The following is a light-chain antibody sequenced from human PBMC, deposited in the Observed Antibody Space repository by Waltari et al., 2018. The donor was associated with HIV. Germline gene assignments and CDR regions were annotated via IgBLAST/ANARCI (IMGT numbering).Light chain of an antibody. CDR2: KAS. CDR1: QDISRW. V-gene: IGKV1-5*03. Sequence: DIQMTQSPSTLSASIGDTVTLTCRASQDISRWLAWYQQKPWEVPKLLVYKASLLGSGVPSRFSGSGSWTEFTLTINSLQPSDFATYYCQQYNTYLWTFGQGTKVEI. J-gene: IGKJ1*01. CDR3: QQYNTYLWT.